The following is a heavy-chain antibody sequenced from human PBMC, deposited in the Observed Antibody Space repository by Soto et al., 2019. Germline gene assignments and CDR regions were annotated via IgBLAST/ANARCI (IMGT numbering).Heavy chain of an antibody. J-gene: IGHJ5*02. CDR2: IWYDGSNK. V-gene: IGHV3-33*01. CDR3: ARERRERSTIFGVVTHNWFDP. CDR1: GFTFSSYG. Sequence: QVQLVESGGGVVQPGRSLRLSCAASGFTFSSYGMHWVRQAPGKGLEWVAVIWYDGSNKYYADSVKGRFTISRDNSKNTLYRQMNSLRAEDTAVYYCARERRERSTIFGVVTHNWFDPWGQGTLVTVSS. D-gene: IGHD3-3*01.